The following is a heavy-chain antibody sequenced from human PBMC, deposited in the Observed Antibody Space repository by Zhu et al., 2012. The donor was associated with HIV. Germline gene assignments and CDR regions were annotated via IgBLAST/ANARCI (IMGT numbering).Heavy chain of an antibody. CDR3: ARDRDYDILSGAFDS. D-gene: IGHD3-9*01. V-gene: IGHV4-59*11. CDR2: VYFSGST. J-gene: IGHJ5*01. CDR1: GGSISSHF. Sequence: QVQLQESGPRLVRPSETLSLTCTVSGGSISSHFWTWIRQPPGKGLEWIGNVYFSGSTKYNPSLENRVTISIDMSKNHFSLELTSVTAADTAVYYCARDRDYDILSGAFDSWGQGTLVTVSS.